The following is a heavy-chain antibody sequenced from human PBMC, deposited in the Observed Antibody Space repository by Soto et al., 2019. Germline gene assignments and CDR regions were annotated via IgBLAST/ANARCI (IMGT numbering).Heavy chain of an antibody. Sequence: GGSLRLSCAASGFTFSSYAMSWVRQAPEKGLEWVSTFTGGGNTYYADSVKGRFTISRDNSKNTLYLQMNSLRAEDTAVYYCAIEFASGSPNSHYWCLGTLVTVSS. CDR3: AIEFASGSPNSHY. J-gene: IGHJ4*02. D-gene: IGHD3-10*01. CDR2: FTGGGNT. V-gene: IGHV3-23*01. CDR1: GFTFSSYA.